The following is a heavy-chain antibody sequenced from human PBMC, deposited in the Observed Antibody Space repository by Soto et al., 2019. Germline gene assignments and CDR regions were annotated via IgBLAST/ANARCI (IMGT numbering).Heavy chain of an antibody. CDR3: AREDTSSGYAGTFQH. D-gene: IGHD3-22*01. Sequence: SGFTFSSYGMHWVRQAPGKGLEWVAVISYDGSNKYYPDSVKGRFTISRDNSKNTQYLQMDSLRSEDTAVYYCAREDTSSGYAGTFQHWGQGTLVTVSS. CDR2: ISYDGSNK. V-gene: IGHV3-30*19. CDR1: GFTFSSYG. J-gene: IGHJ1*01.